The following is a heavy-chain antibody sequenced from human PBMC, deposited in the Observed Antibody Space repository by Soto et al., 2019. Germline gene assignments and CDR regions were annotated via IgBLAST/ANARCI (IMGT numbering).Heavy chain of an antibody. D-gene: IGHD6-19*01. Sequence: QVQLVQSGAEVKKPGSSVKVSCKASGGTFSSYAISWVRQAPGQGHEWMGGIIPIFGTANYAQKFQGRVTITADESTSTAYMELSSLRSEDTAVYYCALGLIAVAGTGYYGMDVWGQGTTVTVSS. CDR3: ALGLIAVAGTGYYGMDV. J-gene: IGHJ6*02. CDR2: IIPIFGTA. V-gene: IGHV1-69*12. CDR1: GGTFSSYA.